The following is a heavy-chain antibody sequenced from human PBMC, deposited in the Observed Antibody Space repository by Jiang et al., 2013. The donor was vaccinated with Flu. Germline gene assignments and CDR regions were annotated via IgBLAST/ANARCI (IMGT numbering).Heavy chain of an antibody. V-gene: IGHV6-1*01. Sequence: NSAAWNWIRQSPSRGLEWLGRTYYRSKWYNDYAVSVKSRITINPDTSKNQFSLQLNSVTPEDTAVYYCARGFVPDFDYWGQGTLVTVSS. CDR1: NSAA. J-gene: IGHJ4*02. CDR3: ARGFVPDFDY. CDR2: TYYRSKWYN. D-gene: IGHD3-16*02.